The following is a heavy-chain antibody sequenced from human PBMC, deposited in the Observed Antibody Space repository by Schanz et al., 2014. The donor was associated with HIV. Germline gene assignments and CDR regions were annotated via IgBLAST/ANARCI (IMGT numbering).Heavy chain of an antibody. Sequence: EVQMLESGGGLGQPGGSLRLSCAASGFTFSSYAMSWVRQAPGKGLEGAPAISGSGGKTYYADSVKGRFTISRDNSRNTLYLQMNTLRAEDTAVYYCAKGYGDYYWYFDLWGRGTLVTVSS. CDR2: ISGSGGKT. V-gene: IGHV3-23*01. CDR3: AKGYGDYYWYFDL. D-gene: IGHD4-17*01. J-gene: IGHJ2*01. CDR1: GFTFSSYA.